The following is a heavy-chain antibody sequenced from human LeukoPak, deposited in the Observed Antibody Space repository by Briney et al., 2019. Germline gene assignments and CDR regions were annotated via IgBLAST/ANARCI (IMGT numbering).Heavy chain of an antibody. D-gene: IGHD3-22*01. CDR1: GGSISSSNW. CDR3: ARDKRSSGYGLNY. Sequence: SGTLSHTCAVSGGSISSSNWWSWVRQPPGKGLEWIGEIYHSGSTNYNPSLKSRVTISVDKSKNQFSLKLSSVTAADTAVYYCARDKRSSGYGLNYWGQGTLVTVSS. CDR2: IYHSGST. V-gene: IGHV4-4*02. J-gene: IGHJ4*02.